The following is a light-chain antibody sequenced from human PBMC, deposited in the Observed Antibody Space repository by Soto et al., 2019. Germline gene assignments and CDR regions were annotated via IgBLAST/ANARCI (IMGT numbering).Light chain of an antibody. CDR1: QSITIW. Sequence: DIQMTQSPSTLSASAGDRVTITCRASQSITIWLAWYQQKPGKAPKLLIYDASTLESGVPSRFSGSGSGTEFTLTSSSLQPDDVATYYCQQFHSFPITFGQGTRLEIK. CDR3: QQFHSFPIT. CDR2: DAS. J-gene: IGKJ5*01. V-gene: IGKV1-5*01.